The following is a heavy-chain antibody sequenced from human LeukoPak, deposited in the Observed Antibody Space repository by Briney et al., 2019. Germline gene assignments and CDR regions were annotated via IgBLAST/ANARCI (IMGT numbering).Heavy chain of an antibody. D-gene: IGHD6-19*01. CDR1: GFTFSSYW. V-gene: IGHV3-7*01. CDR2: IKQDGSEK. J-gene: IGHJ4*02. CDR3: ARGMGSSGWYEAGY. Sequence: PGGSLRLSCAASGFTFSSYWMSRVRQAPGKGLEWVANIKQDGSEKYYVDSVKGRFTISRDNAKNSLYLQMNSLRAEDTAVYYCARGMGSSGWYEAGYWGQGTLVTVSS.